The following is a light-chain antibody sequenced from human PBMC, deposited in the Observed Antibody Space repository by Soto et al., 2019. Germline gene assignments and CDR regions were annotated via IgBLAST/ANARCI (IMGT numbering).Light chain of an antibody. Sequence: QSVLTQPASVSGSPGQSVTISCTGTNSDVGGYDLVSWYQQHPGKAPKLMISDVTKRPSGVSIRFSGSKSGNTASLTISGLQAEDEADYYCCSYAGSITWVFGGGTKVTVL. CDR2: DVT. V-gene: IGLV2-23*02. J-gene: IGLJ3*02. CDR3: CSYAGSITWV. CDR1: NSDVGGYDL.